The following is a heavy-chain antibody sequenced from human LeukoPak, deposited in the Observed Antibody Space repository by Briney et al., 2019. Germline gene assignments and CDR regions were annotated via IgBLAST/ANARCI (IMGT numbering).Heavy chain of an antibody. D-gene: IGHD3-16*01. V-gene: IGHV3-23*01. CDR3: AKDLDDRN. Sequence: GGSLRLSCAPSGFTFSLYAMIWPRQAPGKGLDWVSGISGSGDSTYSADSVKGRFTISRDNSKNTLYLQMNSLRAEDTAVYYCAKDLDDRNWGQGTLVTVSS. CDR2: ISGSGDST. J-gene: IGHJ4*02. CDR1: GFTFSLYA.